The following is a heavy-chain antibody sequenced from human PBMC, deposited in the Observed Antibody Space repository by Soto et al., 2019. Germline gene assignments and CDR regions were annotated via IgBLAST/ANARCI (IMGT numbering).Heavy chain of an antibody. J-gene: IGHJ6*02. CDR2: IWYDGSNK. D-gene: IGHD6-19*01. CDR3: ARDDIPGRAVAIYGMDV. Sequence: SGGSLRLSCAASRFTFSNYGMHWVRQAPGKGLEWVAVIWYDGSNKYYADSVKGRFTISRDNSKNTLYLQMNSLRAEDTAVYYCARDDIPGRAVAIYGMDVWGQGTTVPVSS. CDR1: RFTFSNYG. V-gene: IGHV3-33*01.